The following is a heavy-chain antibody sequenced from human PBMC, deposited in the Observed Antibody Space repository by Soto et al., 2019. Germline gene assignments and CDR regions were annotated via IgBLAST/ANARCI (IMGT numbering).Heavy chain of an antibody. J-gene: IGHJ4*02. V-gene: IGHV3-23*01. CDR2: ISGGGDYT. D-gene: IGHD1-26*01. CDR3: AKRERWTDSATY. CDR1: GITLSSYA. Sequence: PGGSLRLSCAASGITLSSYAMSWVRRAPGKGPEWVSDISGGGDYTYYADSVKGRFTISRDNSKKTLHLHMNSLRAEDTALYYCAKRERWTDSATYWGQGNMVTVYS.